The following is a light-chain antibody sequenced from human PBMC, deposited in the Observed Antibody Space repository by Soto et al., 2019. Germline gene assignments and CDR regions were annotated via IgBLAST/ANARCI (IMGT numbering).Light chain of an antibody. Sequence: DLQMTQSPSSLSASVGDRVTITCQASQDISNYLNWYQQKPGKAPKLLIYDASNLETGVPSRLSGSVSGTDFTFTISSLQPEDIATYYCQQYDNLPLTFGGGTKVEIK. CDR2: DAS. V-gene: IGKV1-33*01. CDR1: QDISNY. CDR3: QQYDNLPLT. J-gene: IGKJ4*01.